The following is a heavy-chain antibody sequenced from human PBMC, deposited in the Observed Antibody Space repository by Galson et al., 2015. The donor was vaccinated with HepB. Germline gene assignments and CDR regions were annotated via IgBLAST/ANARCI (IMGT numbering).Heavy chain of an antibody. CDR1: GGTFSSYA. J-gene: IGHJ6*02. CDR3: ARLGREDIVVVPAAIRRGLNGMDV. Sequence: SVKVSCKASGGTFSSYAISWVRQAPGQGLEWMGGIIPIFGTANYARKFQGRVTITADESTSTAYMELSSLRSEDTAVYYCARLGREDIVVVPAAIRRGLNGMDVWGQGTTVTVSS. CDR2: IIPIFGTA. V-gene: IGHV1-69*13. D-gene: IGHD2-2*01.